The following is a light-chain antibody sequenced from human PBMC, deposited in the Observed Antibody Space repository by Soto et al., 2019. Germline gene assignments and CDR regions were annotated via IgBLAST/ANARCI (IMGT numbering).Light chain of an antibody. CDR3: QKYGTASPIT. CDR2: GAS. J-gene: IGKJ4*01. Sequence: EIVLTQSPGTLSLSPGERATLSCRASQSVSSSYLGWYQQKPGQTPRLLIYGASSRATGIPDRFSGSGSGTDFTLTISRVEPEDFAVYYCQKYGTASPITFGGGTKVDIK. V-gene: IGKV3-20*01. CDR1: QSVSSSY.